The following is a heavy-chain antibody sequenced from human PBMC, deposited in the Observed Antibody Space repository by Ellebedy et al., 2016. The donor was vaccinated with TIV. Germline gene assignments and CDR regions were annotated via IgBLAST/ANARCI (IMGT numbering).Heavy chain of an antibody. J-gene: IGHJ4*02. CDR2: TKEDGSEK. CDR3: ARRSTDFAFDS. CDR1: GFPFSSFW. Sequence: PGGSLRLSCAASGFPFSSFWMSRVRQAPGKGLEWVANTKEDGSEKYYVDSVRGRFTISRDNAKNSLYLQMSSLRAEDTAVYFCARRSTDFAFDSWGQGTLVTVSS. D-gene: IGHD3/OR15-3a*01. V-gene: IGHV3-7*03.